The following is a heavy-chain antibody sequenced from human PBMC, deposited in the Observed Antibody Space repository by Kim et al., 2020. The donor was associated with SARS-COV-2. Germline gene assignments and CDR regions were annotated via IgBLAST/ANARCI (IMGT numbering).Heavy chain of an antibody. CDR2: NYYSGST. Sequence: SETLSLTCTVSGGSISSGGYYWIWNRQHPGKGLEWIGYNYYSGSTYYNPSLTSRVTISVDTSKNPFSLKLSTVTAADTAVCYCARDSYGSGGYYKFSPFAPWGQGALVTVSS. J-gene: IGHJ5*02. V-gene: IGHV4-31*03. D-gene: IGHD3-10*01. CDR1: GGSISSGGYY. CDR3: ARDSYGSGGYYKFSPFAP.